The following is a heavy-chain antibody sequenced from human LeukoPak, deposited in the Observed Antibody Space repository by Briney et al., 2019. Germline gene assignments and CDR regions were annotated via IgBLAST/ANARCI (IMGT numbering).Heavy chain of an antibody. J-gene: IGHJ3*02. CDR2: ISGSGGST. Sequence: PGGSLRLSCAASGFTFSSYVMSWVRQAPGKGLEWVSAISGSGGSTYYADSVKGRFTISRDNSKNTLYLQMNSLRAEDTAVYYCAKWGYGDLDAFDIWGQGTMVTVSS. CDR3: AKWGYGDLDAFDI. V-gene: IGHV3-23*01. CDR1: GFTFSSYV. D-gene: IGHD4-17*01.